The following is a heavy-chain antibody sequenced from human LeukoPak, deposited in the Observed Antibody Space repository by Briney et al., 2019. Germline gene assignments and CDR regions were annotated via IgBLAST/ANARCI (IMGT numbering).Heavy chain of an antibody. CDR2: IYYSGST. Sequence: SETLSLTCTVSGGSISSYYWSWIRQPPGKGLVWIGYIYYSGSTNYNPSLKSRVTISVDTSKNQFSLKLSSVTAADTAVYYCARGIAVAPQFDYWGQGTLVTVSS. J-gene: IGHJ4*02. D-gene: IGHD6-19*01. V-gene: IGHV4-59*01. CDR3: ARGIAVAPQFDY. CDR1: GGSISSYY.